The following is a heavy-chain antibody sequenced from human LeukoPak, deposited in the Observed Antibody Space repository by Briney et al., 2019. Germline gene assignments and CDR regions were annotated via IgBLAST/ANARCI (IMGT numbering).Heavy chain of an antibody. D-gene: IGHD2-21*01. CDR2: INHSGST. J-gene: IGHJ5*02. Sequence: SETLSLTCAVYGGSFSGYYWSWIRQPPGKGLEWIGEINHSGSTNYNPSLKSRVTISVDTSKNQFSLKLSSVTAADTAVYYCARALTIASGWFDPWGQGTLVTVSS. CDR1: GGSFSGYY. V-gene: IGHV4-34*01. CDR3: ARALTIASGWFDP.